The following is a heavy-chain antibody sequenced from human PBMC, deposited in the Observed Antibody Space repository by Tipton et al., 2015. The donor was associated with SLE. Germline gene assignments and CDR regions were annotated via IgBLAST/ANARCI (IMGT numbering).Heavy chain of an antibody. J-gene: IGHJ4*02. D-gene: IGHD3-10*01. Sequence: GLVKPSETLSLACAVSGYSMTNGFYWGWIRQSPGKGLEWIGSIYYSGSTSYNPSLKSRVTISLDTSQNQFSLKLTSVTAADTAVYCCARVRGGIYYFDYWGQGTLVTVSS. CDR2: IYYSGST. V-gene: IGHV4-38-2*01. CDR3: ARVRGGIYYFDY. CDR1: GYSMTNGFY.